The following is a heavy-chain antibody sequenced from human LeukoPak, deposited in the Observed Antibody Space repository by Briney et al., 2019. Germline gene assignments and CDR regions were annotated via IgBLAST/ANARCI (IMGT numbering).Heavy chain of an antibody. CDR3: ARNDFGAAWAFDI. CDR2: ISYDGNNK. V-gene: IGHV3-30*03. D-gene: IGHD3-3*01. Sequence: GGSLRLSCAASGFTFTNYGMHWVRQAPGKGLEWVALISYDGNNKYSADSVKGRFTISRDNAKNSLYLQMNSLRAEDTAVYYCARNDFGAAWAFDIWGQGTMVTVSS. CDR1: GFTFTNYG. J-gene: IGHJ3*02.